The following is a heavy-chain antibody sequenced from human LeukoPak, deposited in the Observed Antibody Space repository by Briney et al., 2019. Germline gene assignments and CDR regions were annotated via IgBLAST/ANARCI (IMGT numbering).Heavy chain of an antibody. D-gene: IGHD2-2*01. CDR1: GYTFTGYY. V-gene: IGHV1-2*02. CDR3: ARDFGDIVVVPAAMSY. J-gene: IGHJ4*02. CDR2: INPNSGGT. Sequence: ASVKVSCKASGYTFTGYYMHWARQAPGQGLEWMGWINPNSGGTNYAQKFQGRVTMTRDTSISTAYMELSRLRSDDTAVYYCARDFGDIVVVPAAMSYWGQGTLVTVSS.